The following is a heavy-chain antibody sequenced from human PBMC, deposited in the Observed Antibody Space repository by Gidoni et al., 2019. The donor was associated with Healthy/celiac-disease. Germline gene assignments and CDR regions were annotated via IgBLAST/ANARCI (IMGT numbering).Heavy chain of an antibody. J-gene: IGHJ3*02. D-gene: IGHD1-1*01. CDR1: GYTLTELS. Sequence: QVQLVQSGAEVKKPGASVKVSCKVSGYTLTELSMPWVRQSPGKGLEWMGGFDPEDGETIYAQKFQGRVTMTEDTSTDTAYMELSSLRSEDTAVYYCATGELDEGENAFDIWGQGTMVTVSS. CDR2: FDPEDGET. V-gene: IGHV1-24*01. CDR3: ATGELDEGENAFDI.